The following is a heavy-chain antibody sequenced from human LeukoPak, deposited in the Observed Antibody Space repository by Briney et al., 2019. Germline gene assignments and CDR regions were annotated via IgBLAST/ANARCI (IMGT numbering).Heavy chain of an antibody. CDR3: AKDWNIVVVPAAGHYMDV. J-gene: IGHJ6*03. Sequence: GGSLRLSCAASGFTFSSYGMHWVRQAPGKGLEWVAFIRYDGSNKYYADSVKGRFTISRDNSKNTLYLQMNSLRAEDTAVYYCAKDWNIVVVPAAGHYMDVWGKGTTVTVSS. CDR1: GFTFSSYG. D-gene: IGHD2-2*01. V-gene: IGHV3-30*02. CDR2: IRYDGSNK.